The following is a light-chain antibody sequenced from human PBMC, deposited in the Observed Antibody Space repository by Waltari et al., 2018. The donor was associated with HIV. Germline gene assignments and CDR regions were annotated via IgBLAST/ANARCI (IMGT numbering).Light chain of an antibody. J-gene: IGKJ1*01. CDR3: QQYYSSPT. CDR1: QSLLFRSDNKNY. Sequence: DIVMTQSPDSLAVSLGERATIICNSSQSLLFRSDNKNYLTWYQQKPGQPPKLLIYWASTREAGVPDRFSGSGSGTDFTLTISSLQAEDVAVYYCQQYYSSPTFGQGTKVEIK. V-gene: IGKV4-1*01. CDR2: WAS.